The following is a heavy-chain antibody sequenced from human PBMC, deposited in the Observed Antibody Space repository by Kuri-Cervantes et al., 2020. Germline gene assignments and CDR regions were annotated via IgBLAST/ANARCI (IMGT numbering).Heavy chain of an antibody. Sequence: GGSLRLSCAASGFTVSSNYMSWVRQAPGRGLEWVSVIYSGGSTYYADSVKGRFTISRDNSKNTLYLQMNSLRAEDTAVYYCARESIAAAGIGWGQGTLVTVSS. J-gene: IGHJ4*02. CDR1: GFTVSSNY. V-gene: IGHV3-53*05. D-gene: IGHD6-13*01. CDR2: IYSGGST. CDR3: ARESIAAAGIG.